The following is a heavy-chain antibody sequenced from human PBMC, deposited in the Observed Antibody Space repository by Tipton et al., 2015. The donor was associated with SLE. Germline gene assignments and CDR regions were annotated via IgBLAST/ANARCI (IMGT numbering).Heavy chain of an antibody. J-gene: IGHJ2*01. Sequence: SLRLSCAASGFTFSSYSMNWVRQAPGKGLEWVSYISSSSSTIYYADSVKGRFTISRGNAKNSLYLQMNSLRAEDTAVYYCARSGSGWYTGGYFDLWGRGTLVTVSS. V-gene: IGHV3-48*01. CDR2: ISSSSSTI. D-gene: IGHD6-19*01. CDR1: GFTFSSYS. CDR3: ARSGSGWYTGGYFDL.